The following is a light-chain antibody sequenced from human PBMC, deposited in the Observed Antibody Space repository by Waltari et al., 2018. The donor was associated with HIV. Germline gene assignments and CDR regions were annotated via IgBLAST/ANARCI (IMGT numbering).Light chain of an antibody. J-gene: IGLJ3*02. CDR3: AAWEDSLKWV. V-gene: IGLV1-44*01. Sequence: QSLLTQPPSASGTPGQRVTIPCSGGGSNIEITPVNWYQQVPGTTPKLLMYSKHQRPAGVPDRFSGSKSGNSASLVISGLQAEDEGDYYCAAWEDSLKWVFGGGTKLTVL. CDR2: SKH. CDR1: GSNIEITP.